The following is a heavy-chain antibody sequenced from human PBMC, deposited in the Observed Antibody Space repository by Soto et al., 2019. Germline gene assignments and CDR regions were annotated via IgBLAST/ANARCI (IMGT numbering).Heavy chain of an antibody. J-gene: IGHJ3*02. CDR3: GRGNDWKSSTFDI. D-gene: IGHD2-21*01. Sequence: QVQLQESGPGLVKPSETLSLTCTVAGGSLTDHYWNWFRQSPGKGLHWIGYVYYSGGTNYNPSLKSRVTMSVDTAKIQFSLNVRSVPAADTAVYYCGRGNDWKSSTFDIWGQGTMVSVSS. V-gene: IGHV4-59*11. CDR2: VYYSGGT. CDR1: GGSLTDHY.